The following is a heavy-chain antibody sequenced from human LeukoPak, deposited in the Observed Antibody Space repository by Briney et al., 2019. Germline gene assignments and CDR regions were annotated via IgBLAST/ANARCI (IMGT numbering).Heavy chain of an antibody. CDR2: ISGSGRGT. CDR1: GFTFSSYA. D-gene: IGHD4-17*01. Sequence: GGSLRLSCAASGFTFSSYAMSWVRQAPGKGLEWVSTISGSGRGTFYADSVKGRFTISRDNSKSTVFLQMNSLRPEDSTLYYCAKQFLTAVNTWPNIGFGSRGQGTPVIVSA. CDR3: AKQFLTAVNTWPNIGFGS. V-gene: IGHV3-23*01. J-gene: IGHJ4*02.